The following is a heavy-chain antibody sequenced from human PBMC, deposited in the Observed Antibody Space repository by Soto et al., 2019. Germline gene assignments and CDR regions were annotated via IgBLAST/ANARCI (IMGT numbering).Heavy chain of an antibody. CDR3: ARSGLGLGEVSSTD. D-gene: IGHD3-10*01. V-gene: IGHV4-34*01. CDR1: GGSFSGYY. J-gene: IGHJ4*02. CDR2: INHSGST. Sequence: QVQLHQWGAGLLKPSETLSLTCAVYGGSFSGYYWNWIRQPPGKGLEWIGEINHSGSTNFNPSLKSRVAISADTSKNRFSLKLTSVTAADTAVYYCARSGLGLGEVSSTDWGQGTLVTVSS.